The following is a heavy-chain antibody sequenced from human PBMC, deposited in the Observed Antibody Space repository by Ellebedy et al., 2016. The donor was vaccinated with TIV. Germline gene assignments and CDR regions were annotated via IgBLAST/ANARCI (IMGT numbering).Heavy chain of an antibody. CDR2: GCYT. D-gene: IGHD3-10*01. Sequence: PGGSLRLSCTASGFIVSTNHMSRVRQAPGKALAWVGCYTNYSDSVKGRFTISTHNSRNTLYLQMTNLRTEDTAVYYCAKGSFPVGDKSERINSFQDWGQGTLVTVSS. CDR3: AKGSFPVGDKSERINSFQD. J-gene: IGHJ4*02. V-gene: IGHV3-53*04. CDR1: GFIVSTNH.